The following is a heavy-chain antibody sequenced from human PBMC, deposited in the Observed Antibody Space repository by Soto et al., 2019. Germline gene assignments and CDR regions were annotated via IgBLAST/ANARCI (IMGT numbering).Heavy chain of an antibody. V-gene: IGHV1-69*13. CDR2: IIPIFGTA. CDR1: GGTFSSYA. Sequence: SVKVSCKASGGTFSSYAISWVRQAPGQGLEWMGGIIPIFGTANYAQKFQGRVTITADESTSTAYMVLSSLRSEDTAVYYCARVDTAMVTYYYYYYGMDVWGQGTTVTVSS. CDR3: ARVDTAMVTYYYYYYGMDV. J-gene: IGHJ6*02. D-gene: IGHD5-18*01.